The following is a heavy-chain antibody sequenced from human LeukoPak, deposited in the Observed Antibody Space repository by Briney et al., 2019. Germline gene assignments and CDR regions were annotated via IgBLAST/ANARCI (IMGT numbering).Heavy chain of an antibody. Sequence: GASVTLSRKASGYTFTSYDINWVRQATGQGHEWKWWMNPNSGNTSNAHKFQGRVTITSNTSISTAYMELSSLRSEDTAVYYCARAEMGRGLWGQGTLVTVSS. CDR3: ARAEMGRGL. CDR1: GYTFTSYD. CDR2: MNPNSGNT. J-gene: IGHJ4*02. V-gene: IGHV1-8*01. D-gene: IGHD5-24*01.